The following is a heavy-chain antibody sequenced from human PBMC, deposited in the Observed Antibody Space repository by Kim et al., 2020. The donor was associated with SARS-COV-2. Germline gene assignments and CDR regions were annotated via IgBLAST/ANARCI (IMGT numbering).Heavy chain of an antibody. CDR3: AKDYNRLVITPDAFDI. D-gene: IGHD3-9*01. V-gene: IGHV3-23*01. CDR2: ISGSGGST. CDR1: GFTFSSYA. J-gene: IGHJ3*02. Sequence: GGSLRLSCAASGFTFSSYAMSWVRQAPGKGLEWVSAISGSGGSTYYADSVKGRFTISRDNSKNTLYLQMNSLRAEDTAVNYCAKDYNRLVITPDAFDIWGQGTMVTVSS.